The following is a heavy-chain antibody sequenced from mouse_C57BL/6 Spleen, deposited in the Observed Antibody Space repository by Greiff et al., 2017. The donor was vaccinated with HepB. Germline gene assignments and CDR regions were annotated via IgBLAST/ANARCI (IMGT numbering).Heavy chain of an antibody. V-gene: IGHV1-64*01. D-gene: IGHD4-1*02. CDR1: GYTFTSYW. Sequence: QVQLQQPGAELVKPGASVKLSCKASGYTFTSYWMHWVKQRPGQGLEWIGMIHPNSGSTNYNEKFKSKATLTVDKSSSTAYMQLSSLTSEDSAVYYCARSHNWEYYAMDYWGQGTSVTVSS. CDR2: IHPNSGST. CDR3: ARSHNWEYYAMDY. J-gene: IGHJ4*01.